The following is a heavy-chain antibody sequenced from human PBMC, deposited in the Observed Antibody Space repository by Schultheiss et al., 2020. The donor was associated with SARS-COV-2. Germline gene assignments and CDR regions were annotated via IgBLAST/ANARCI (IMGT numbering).Heavy chain of an antibody. CDR3: ARAVVVVPAALGYAYYFDY. Sequence: SQTLSLTCAVYGGSFSGYYWSWIRQPPGKGLEWIGEINHSGSTNYNPSLKSRVTISVDTSKNQFSLKLSSVTAADTAVYYCARAVVVVPAALGYAYYFDYWGQGTLVTVSS. J-gene: IGHJ4*02. CDR2: INHSGST. V-gene: IGHV4-34*01. CDR1: GGSFSGYY. D-gene: IGHD2-2*01.